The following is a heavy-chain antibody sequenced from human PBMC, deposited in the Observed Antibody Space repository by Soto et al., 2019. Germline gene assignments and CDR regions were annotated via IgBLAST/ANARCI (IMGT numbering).Heavy chain of an antibody. CDR2: INPNSGGT. D-gene: IGHD1-20*01. CDR1: GHTFTGYY. Sequence: ASVKVSCKASGHTFTGYYMHWVRQAPGQGLEWMGWINPNSGGTNYAQKFQGWVTMTRDTSIGTAYMELSRLRSDDTAVYYCAREGRITGTRGMDVWGQGTTVTVSS. CDR3: AREGRITGTRGMDV. V-gene: IGHV1-2*04. J-gene: IGHJ6*02.